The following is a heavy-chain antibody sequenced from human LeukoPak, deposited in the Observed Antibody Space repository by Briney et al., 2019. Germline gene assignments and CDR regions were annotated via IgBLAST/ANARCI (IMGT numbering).Heavy chain of an antibody. CDR2: ISGSGGST. CDR1: GFTFSSYA. Sequence: GGSLRLSCAASGFTFSSYAMSWVRQAPGKGLEWVSAISGSGGSTYYADSVKGRFTISRDNSKNTLYLQMNSLRAEDTAVYYCARGGLWFGVLFDYWGQGTLVTDSS. V-gene: IGHV3-23*01. D-gene: IGHD3-10*01. CDR3: ARGGLWFGVLFDY. J-gene: IGHJ4*02.